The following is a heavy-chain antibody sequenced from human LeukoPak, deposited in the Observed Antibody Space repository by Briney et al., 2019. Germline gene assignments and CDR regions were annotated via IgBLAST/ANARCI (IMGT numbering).Heavy chain of an antibody. V-gene: IGHV4-39*01. D-gene: IGHD3/OR15-3a*01. CDR2: IYYSGNT. CDR1: GGSISSSISY. CDR3: ARQTGSGLFILP. J-gene: IGHJ4*02. Sequence: SETLSLTCAVSGGSISSSISYWGWIRQPPGKGLEWIGSIYYSGNTYYNASLKSQVSISIDTSKNQFSLRLTSVTAADTAVYYCARQTGSGLFILPGGQGTLVTVSS.